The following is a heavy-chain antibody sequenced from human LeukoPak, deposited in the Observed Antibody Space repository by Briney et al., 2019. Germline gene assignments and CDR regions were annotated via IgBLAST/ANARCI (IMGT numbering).Heavy chain of an antibody. V-gene: IGHV3-33*01. CDR2: IWYDGSNK. CDR3: ARDYGAADY. D-gene: IGHD4-17*01. Sequence: PGGSLRLSCAASGFTFSSHGMEWVRQAPGKGLEWVAIIWYDGSNKYYADSVKGRFTVSRDNSKNTVYLQMNSLRAEDTAVYYCARDYGAADYWGQGTLVTVSS. CDR1: GFTFSSHG. J-gene: IGHJ4*02.